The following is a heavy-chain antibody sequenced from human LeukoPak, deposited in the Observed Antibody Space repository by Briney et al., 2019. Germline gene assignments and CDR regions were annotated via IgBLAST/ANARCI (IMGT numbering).Heavy chain of an antibody. V-gene: IGHV4-61*02. CDR1: GGSISSGSYY. Sequence: PSETLSLTCTVSGGSISSGSYYWSWIRQPAGKGLEWIGRIYTSGSTNYNPSLKSRVTISVDTSKNQFSLKLSSVTVADTAVYYCARGKTIFGVVIIHHAFDIWGQGTMVTVSS. J-gene: IGHJ3*02. CDR3: ARGKTIFGVVIIHHAFDI. CDR2: IYTSGST. D-gene: IGHD3-3*01.